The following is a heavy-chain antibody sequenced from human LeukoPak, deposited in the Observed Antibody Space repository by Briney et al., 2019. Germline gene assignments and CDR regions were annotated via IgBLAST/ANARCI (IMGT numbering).Heavy chain of an antibody. CDR1: GYTFTSYG. V-gene: IGHV1-18*01. CDR3: ARDAPRSGSIARFDY. J-gene: IGHJ4*02. CDR2: ISAYNGNT. D-gene: IGHD3-3*01. Sequence: ASVKVSCKSSGYTFTSYGISWVRQAPGQGLEWMGCISAYNGNTNYAQKLQGRVTMTTDTSTSTAYMELRSLRSDDTAVYDCARDAPRSGSIARFDYWGQGTLVTVSS.